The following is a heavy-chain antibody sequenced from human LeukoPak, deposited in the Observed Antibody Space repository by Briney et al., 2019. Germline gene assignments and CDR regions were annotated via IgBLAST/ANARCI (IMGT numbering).Heavy chain of an antibody. CDR1: GGSFSGYY. V-gene: IGHV4-34*01. J-gene: IGHJ4*02. Sequence: SETLSLTCAVYGGSFSGYYWSWIRQPPGKGLEWIGEINHSGSTNYNPSLKSRVTISVDTSKNQFSLKLSFVTAADTAVYYCARRRRGSKATYYYGSGSYHGTYFDYWGQGTLVTVSS. CDR2: INHSGST. CDR3: ARRRRGSKATYYYGSGSYHGTYFDY. D-gene: IGHD3-10*01.